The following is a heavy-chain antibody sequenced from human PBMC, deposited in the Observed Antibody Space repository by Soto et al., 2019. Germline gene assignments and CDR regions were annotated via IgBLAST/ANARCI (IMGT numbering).Heavy chain of an antibody. V-gene: IGHV4-4*07. CDR3: AGDMIAPTRITMVRGVPARYNWFDP. D-gene: IGHD3-10*01. J-gene: IGHJ5*02. CDR2: IYTSGST. Sequence: LPETLSLTCTVSGGSISSYYWSWIRQPAGKGLEWIGRIYTSGSTNYNPSLKSRVTMSVDTSKNQFSLKLSSVTAADTAVYYCAGDMIAPTRITMVRGVPARYNWFDPWGQGTLVTVSS. CDR1: GGSISSYY.